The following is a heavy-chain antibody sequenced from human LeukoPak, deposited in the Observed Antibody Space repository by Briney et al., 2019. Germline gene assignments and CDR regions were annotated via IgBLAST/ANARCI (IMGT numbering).Heavy chain of an antibody. J-gene: IGHJ4*02. CDR3: ARAFHGQWLRTYFDY. CDR2: IYSGGTT. V-gene: IGHV3-53*01. CDR1: GFTVSNNY. Sequence: GGSPRLSCAASGFTVSNNYMTWVRQAPGKGLEWVSLIYSGGTTYYADSVKGRFTISRDNSKNTVYLQMNSLRAEDTAVYYCARAFHGQWLRTYFDYWGQGTLVTVSS. D-gene: IGHD5-12*01.